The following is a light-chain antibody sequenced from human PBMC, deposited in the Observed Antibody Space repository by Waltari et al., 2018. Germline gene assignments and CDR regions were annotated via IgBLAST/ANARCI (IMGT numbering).Light chain of an antibody. V-gene: IGKV1-9*01. CDR1: QGISSY. J-gene: IGKJ4*01. Sequence: DIQLTQSPCFLSASIGDRVTITCRASQGISSYLAWYQQKPGKAPKLLIYAASTLQSGVPSRFSGSGSGTEFTLTISSLQPEDFATYYCQELNTYPQSLTFGGGTKVEI. CDR2: AAS. CDR3: QELNTYPQSLT.